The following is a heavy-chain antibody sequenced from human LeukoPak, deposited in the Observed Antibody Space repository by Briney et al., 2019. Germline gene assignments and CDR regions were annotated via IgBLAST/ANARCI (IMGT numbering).Heavy chain of an antibody. D-gene: IGHD2-2*01. CDR2: ISSSSSTI. J-gene: IGHJ3*02. CDR1: GFTFSNAW. CDR3: ARDTRTHAFDI. Sequence: GGSLSLSCAASGFTFSNAWMNWVRQAPGKGLEWVSYISSSSSTIYYADSVKGRFTISRDNAKNSLYLQMNSLRAEDTAVYYCARDTRTHAFDIWGQGTMVIVSS. V-gene: IGHV3-48*04.